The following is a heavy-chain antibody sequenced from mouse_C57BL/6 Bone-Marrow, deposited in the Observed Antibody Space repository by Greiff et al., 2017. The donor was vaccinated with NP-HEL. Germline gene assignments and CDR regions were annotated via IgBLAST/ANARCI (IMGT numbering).Heavy chain of an antibody. Sequence: QLQQPGAELVMPGASVKLSCKASGYTFTSYWMHWVKQRPGQGLEWIGEIDPSDSYTNYNQKFKGKSTLTVDKSSSTAYMQLSSLTSEDSAVYYCARPLTGKGAWFAYWGQGTLVTVSA. V-gene: IGHV1-69*01. D-gene: IGHD4-1*01. J-gene: IGHJ3*01. CDR3: ARPLTGKGAWFAY. CDR1: GYTFTSYW. CDR2: IDPSDSYT.